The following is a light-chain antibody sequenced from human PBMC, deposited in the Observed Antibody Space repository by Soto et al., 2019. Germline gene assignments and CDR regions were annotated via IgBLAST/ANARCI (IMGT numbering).Light chain of an antibody. CDR2: YDD. V-gene: IGLV1-36*01. CDR1: SSNIGSNA. Sequence: QSVLTQPPSVSEAPRQRVTISCSGSSSNIGSNAVNWYQQLPGKAPKLLIYYDDLLPSGVSDRFSGSKSGTSASLAISGLQSDDEADYYCTAWDDSLNGLVFGGGTKLNVL. J-gene: IGLJ2*01. CDR3: TAWDDSLNGLV.